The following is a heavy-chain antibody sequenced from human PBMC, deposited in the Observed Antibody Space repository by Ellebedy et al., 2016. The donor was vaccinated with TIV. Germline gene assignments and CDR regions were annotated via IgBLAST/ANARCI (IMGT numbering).Heavy chain of an antibody. D-gene: IGHD3-10*01. CDR1: GFTFSNAW. V-gene: IGHV3-15*01. Sequence: PGGSLRLSCAASGFTFSNAWMNWVRQAPGKGLEWVGRIKSKTHSGTTDYAAPVKGRFTISRDDSKNTLYLQMNSLKTEDTAVYYCTTRGNYYGSGSYYLRWGQGTLVTVSS. CDR2: IKSKTHSGTT. J-gene: IGHJ4*02. CDR3: TTRGNYYGSGSYYLR.